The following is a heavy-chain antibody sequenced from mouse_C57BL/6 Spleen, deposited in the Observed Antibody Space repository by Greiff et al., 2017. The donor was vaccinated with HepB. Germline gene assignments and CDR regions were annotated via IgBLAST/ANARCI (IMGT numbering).Heavy chain of an antibody. CDR2: IDPETGGT. CDR3: TVPYYYGSSGAWFAY. D-gene: IGHD1-1*01. CDR1: GYTFTDYE. J-gene: IGHJ3*01. Sequence: QVQLKQSGAELVRPGASVTLSCKASGYTFTDYEMHWVKQTPVHGLEWIGAIDPETGGTAYNQKFKGKAILTADKSSSTAYMELRSLTSEDSAVYYCTVPYYYGSSGAWFAYWGQGTLVTVSA. V-gene: IGHV1-15*01.